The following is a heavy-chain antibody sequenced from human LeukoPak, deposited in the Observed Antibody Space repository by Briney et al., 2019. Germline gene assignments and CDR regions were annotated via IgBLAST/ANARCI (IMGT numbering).Heavy chain of an antibody. CDR1: GLTFSSYA. CDR3: ARGGNTIFGVVISNWFDP. V-gene: IGHV3-30-3*01. D-gene: IGHD3-3*01. J-gene: IGHJ5*02. Sequence: GGSLRLSCAASGLTFSSYAMHWVRQAPGKGLEWVAVISYDGSNKYYADSVKGRFTISRDNSKNTLYLQMNSLRAEDTAVYYCARGGNTIFGVVISNWFDPWGQGTLVTVSS. CDR2: ISYDGSNK.